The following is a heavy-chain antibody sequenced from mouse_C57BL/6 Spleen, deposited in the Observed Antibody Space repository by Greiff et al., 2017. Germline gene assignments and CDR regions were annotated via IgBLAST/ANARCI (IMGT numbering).Heavy chain of an antibody. CDR3: AGAPNMVTGDYAMDY. CDR1: GYTFTSYW. J-gene: IGHJ4*01. Sequence: VQLKQPGAELVKPGASVKMSCKASGYTFTSYWITWVKQRPGQGLEWIGDIYPGSGSTNYNEKFKSKATLTVDTTSSTAYMQLSSLTSEDSAVYYCAGAPNMVTGDYAMDYWGQGTSVTVSS. CDR2: IYPGSGST. V-gene: IGHV1-55*01. D-gene: IGHD2-9*01.